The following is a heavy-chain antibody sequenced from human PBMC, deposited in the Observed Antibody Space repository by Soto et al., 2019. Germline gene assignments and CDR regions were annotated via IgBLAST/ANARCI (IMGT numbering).Heavy chain of an antibody. CDR2: ISANSGDT. CDR3: ARAGASNWNYVSSAS. Sequence: GASVKVSCKASGYSFTSYGFNWVRQAPGQGLEWMGWISANSGDTNYAQNLQGRVTMTTDTSTSTVYMELRSLTSDDTAVYYCARAGASNWNYVSSASWGQGTLVTVSS. CDR1: GYSFTSYG. J-gene: IGHJ4*02. D-gene: IGHD1-7*01. V-gene: IGHV1-18*04.